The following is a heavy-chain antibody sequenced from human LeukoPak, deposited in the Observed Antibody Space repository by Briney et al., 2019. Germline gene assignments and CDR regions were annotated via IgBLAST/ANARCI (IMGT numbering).Heavy chain of an antibody. CDR3: ARRSEFGVLYYMDV. CDR1: GFTFSTYS. D-gene: IGHD3-16*01. J-gene: IGHJ6*03. V-gene: IGHV3-48*01. Sequence: GGSLRLSCAASGFTFSTYSMNWVRQAPGKGLEWVSYISGSSGTIYYADSVKGRFTIYRDNAKNSLYLQMNSLRAEDTAVYYCARRSEFGVLYYMDVWGKGTTVTVSS. CDR2: ISGSSGTI.